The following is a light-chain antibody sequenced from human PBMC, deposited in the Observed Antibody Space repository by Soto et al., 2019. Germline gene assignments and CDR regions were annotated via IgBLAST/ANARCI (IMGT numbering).Light chain of an antibody. CDR3: QQYNNCPPYT. Sequence: EILMTQSPATLSVSPGERATLSCRASQSVSSNLAWYQQKPGQSPRLLIYGASSRATGIPARFSGSGYGTEFTLTISSLQPEDFAVYYCQQYNNCPPYTFGQGTKLESK. J-gene: IGKJ2*01. V-gene: IGKV3-15*01. CDR1: QSVSSN. CDR2: GAS.